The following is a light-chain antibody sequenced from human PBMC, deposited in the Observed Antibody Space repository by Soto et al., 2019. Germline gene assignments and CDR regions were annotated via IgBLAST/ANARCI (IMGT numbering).Light chain of an antibody. V-gene: IGKV1-5*03. CDR3: QHYNSYSEA. CDR2: KAS. Sequence: DIQVPPSPYTLDAYVGDRFTMTSRASQTSSRWLAWYQQKPGKAPKLLIYKASTLKSGVPSRFSGSGSGTEFTLTISSLQPDDCATYYCQHYNSYSEAFGQGTKVDI. J-gene: IGKJ1*01. CDR1: QTSSRW.